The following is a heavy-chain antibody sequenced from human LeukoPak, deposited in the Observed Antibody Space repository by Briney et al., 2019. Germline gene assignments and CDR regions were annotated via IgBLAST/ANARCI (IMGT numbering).Heavy chain of an antibody. J-gene: IGHJ4*02. D-gene: IGHD3-3*01. CDR3: AKGSGYYDY. V-gene: IGHV3-74*01. CDR2: ISGSGGST. CDR1: GFTFSSYW. Sequence: GGSLRLSCAASGFTFSSYWMHWVRQAPGKGLEWVSAISGSGGSTYYADSVKGRFTISRDNAKNSLYLQMNSLRAEDTALYYCAKGSGYYDYWGQGTLVTVSS.